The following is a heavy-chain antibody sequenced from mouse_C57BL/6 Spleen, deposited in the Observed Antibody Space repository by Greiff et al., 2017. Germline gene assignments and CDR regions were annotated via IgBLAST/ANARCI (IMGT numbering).Heavy chain of an antibody. D-gene: IGHD4-1*01. CDR3: ARSGTFYCDY. Sequence: LVESGAELARPGASVKLSCKASGYTFTSSGISWVKQGTGQGLEWIGEIYPRSGNTYYNEKFKDKATMTADKSSSTAYMELRSLTSEDSAVYFCARSGTFYCDYWGQGTTLTVSS. CDR1: GYTFTSSG. J-gene: IGHJ2*01. V-gene: IGHV1-81*01. CDR2: IYPRSGNT.